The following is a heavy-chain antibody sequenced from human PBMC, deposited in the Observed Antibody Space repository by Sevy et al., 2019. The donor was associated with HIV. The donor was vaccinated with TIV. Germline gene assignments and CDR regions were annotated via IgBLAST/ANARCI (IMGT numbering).Heavy chain of an antibody. D-gene: IGHD2-15*01. CDR3: VRDSLVVVGAPQLAYYYYMDV. Sequence: GGSLRLSCAASGFTFSSYWMSWVRQAPGKGLEWVANIKQDGSEKYYVDSVKGRLTISRDNAKNSLYLQMNSLRVEETAVYYCVRDSLVVVGAPQLAYYYYMDVWGTGTTVTVSS. J-gene: IGHJ6*03. CDR1: GFTFSSYW. CDR2: IKQDGSEK. V-gene: IGHV3-7*03.